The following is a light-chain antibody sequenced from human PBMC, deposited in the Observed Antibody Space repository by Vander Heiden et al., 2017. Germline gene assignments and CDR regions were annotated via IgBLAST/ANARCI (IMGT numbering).Light chain of an antibody. CDR1: NIGSKS. CDR3: QVWDSTTDHHV. Sequence: SYALTQPPSVLVAPGQTAKITCGGKNIGSKSVHWYQQRPGQAPVLVVYDDSDRPSGIPERFSGSNSGNAATLTISRVEAGDEADYYCQVWDSTTDHHVFATGTKVTVL. CDR2: DDS. J-gene: IGLJ1*01. V-gene: IGLV3-21*02.